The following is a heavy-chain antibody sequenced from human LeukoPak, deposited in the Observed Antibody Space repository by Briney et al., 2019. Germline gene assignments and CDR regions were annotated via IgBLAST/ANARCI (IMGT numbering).Heavy chain of an antibody. CDR1: GFTFSSDW. CDR2: RKQDGRDT. V-gene: IGHV3-7*01. CDR3: ARVYGFLAWLIDY. D-gene: IGHD3-3*01. J-gene: IGHJ4*02. Sequence: GGSLRLSCAAAGFTFSSDWMSWVRQAPGGGQEWGGKRKQDGRDTYYVDSVKGRVTISRDNAKNSLYLQMNSVTAEDSAVYNCARVYGFLAWLIDYWGQGTLVTVSS.